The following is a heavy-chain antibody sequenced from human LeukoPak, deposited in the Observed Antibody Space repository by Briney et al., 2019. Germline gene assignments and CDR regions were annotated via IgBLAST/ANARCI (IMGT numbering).Heavy chain of an antibody. Sequence: PSQTLSLTCTVSGGSISSGGYYWSWIRQHPGKGLEWIGYIYYSGSTYYNPSLKSRVTISVDTSKNQFSLKLSSVTAADTAVYYCASSEGGRITMVRGVIGWFDPWGQGTLVTVSS. D-gene: IGHD3-10*01. CDR1: GGSISSGGYY. J-gene: IGHJ5*02. CDR2: IYYSGST. V-gene: IGHV4-31*03. CDR3: ASSEGGRITMVRGVIGWFDP.